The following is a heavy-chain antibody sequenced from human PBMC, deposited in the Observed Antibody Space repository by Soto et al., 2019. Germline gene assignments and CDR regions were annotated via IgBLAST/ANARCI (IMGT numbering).Heavy chain of an antibody. D-gene: IGHD2-15*01. CDR3: ARAGRGYCSGDSCYSGLYGMDV. J-gene: IGHJ6*02. CDR2: INPSGGST. Sequence: GASVKVSCKASGYTFTSYYMHWVRQAPGQGLEWMGIINPSGGSTSYAQKFQGRVTMTRDTSTSTVYMELSSLRSEDTAVYYCARAGRGYCSGDSCYSGLYGMDVWG. CDR1: GYTFTSYY. V-gene: IGHV1-46*01.